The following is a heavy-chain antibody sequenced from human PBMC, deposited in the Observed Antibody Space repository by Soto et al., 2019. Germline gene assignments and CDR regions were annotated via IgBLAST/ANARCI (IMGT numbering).Heavy chain of an antibody. J-gene: IGHJ5*02. Sequence: ASVKVSCKASGYTFTSYGISWVRQAPGQGLEWMGWISAYNGNTNYAQKLQGRVTMTTDTSTSTAYMELRSLRSDDTAVYYCARDWRKQWLVLGFDPWGQGTLVTVSS. V-gene: IGHV1-18*01. CDR3: ARDWRKQWLVLGFDP. CDR1: GYTFTSYG. CDR2: ISAYNGNT. D-gene: IGHD6-19*01.